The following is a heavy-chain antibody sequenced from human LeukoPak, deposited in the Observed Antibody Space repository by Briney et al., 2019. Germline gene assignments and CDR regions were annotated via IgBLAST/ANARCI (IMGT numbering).Heavy chain of an antibody. CDR1: GFTFSGSA. Sequence: GGSLRLSCAASGFTFSGSAMHWVRQASGKGLEWVGRIKREVSSYSTAYSASVESRFIISRNDSKNTVYLQMNSLKTDDTAVYYCANRGDQHYWGQGTLVTVSS. CDR3: ANRGDQHY. CDR2: IKREVSSYST. V-gene: IGHV3-73*01. J-gene: IGHJ4*02. D-gene: IGHD3-10*01.